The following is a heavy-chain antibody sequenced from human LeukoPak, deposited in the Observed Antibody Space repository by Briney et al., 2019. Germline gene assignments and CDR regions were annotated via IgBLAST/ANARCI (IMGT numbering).Heavy chain of an antibody. J-gene: IGHJ5*02. Sequence: KPSETLSLTCTVSGGSISSSSYYWGWIRQPPGKGLEWIGSIYYSGSTYYNPSLKSRVTISVDTSKNQFSLKLSSVTAADTAVYYCARHLSAAGPTLYNWFDPWGQGTLVTVSS. D-gene: IGHD6-13*01. CDR1: GGSISSSSYY. CDR2: IYYSGST. CDR3: ARHLSAAGPTLYNWFDP. V-gene: IGHV4-39*01.